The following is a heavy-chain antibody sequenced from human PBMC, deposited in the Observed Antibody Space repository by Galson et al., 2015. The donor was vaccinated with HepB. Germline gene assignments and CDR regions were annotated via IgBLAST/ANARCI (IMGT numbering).Heavy chain of an antibody. CDR3: AKDNGYCTNGVCPSTYYFDY. J-gene: IGHJ4*02. V-gene: IGHV3-30*18. CDR2: ISYDGSNK. Sequence: SLRLSCAASGFTFSSYGMHWVRQAPGKGLEWVAVISYDGSNKYYADSVKGRFTISRDNSKNTLYLQMNSLRAEDTAVYYCAKDNGYCTNGVCPSTYYFDYWGQGTLVTVSS. CDR1: GFTFSSYG. D-gene: IGHD2-8*01.